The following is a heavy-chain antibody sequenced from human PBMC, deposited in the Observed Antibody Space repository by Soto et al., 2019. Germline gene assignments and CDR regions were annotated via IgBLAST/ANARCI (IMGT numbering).Heavy chain of an antibody. CDR1: GYTFTSYG. CDR3: ARVGNYYGSGRYYFDY. V-gene: IGHV1-18*04. D-gene: IGHD3-10*01. CDR2: ISAYNGNT. J-gene: IGHJ4*02. Sequence: AASVKVSCKASGYTFTSYGISWVRQAPGQGLEWMGWISAYNGNTNYAQKLQGRVTMTTDTSTSTAYMELSSLRSDDTAVYYCARVGNYYGSGRYYFDYWGQGTLVTVSS.